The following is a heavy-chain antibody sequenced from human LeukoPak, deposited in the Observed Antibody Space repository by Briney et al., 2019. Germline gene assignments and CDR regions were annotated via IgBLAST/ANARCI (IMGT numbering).Heavy chain of an antibody. J-gene: IGHJ4*02. D-gene: IGHD6-13*01. CDR2: IKQDGSEK. CDR3: AREQVAAAAFDY. V-gene: IGHV3-7*01. Sequence: GGSLRLSCAASGFTFSSYAMSWVRQAPGKGLEWVANIKQDGSEKYYVDSVKGRFTISRDNAKNSLYLQMNSLRAEDTAVYYCAREQVAAAAFDYWGQGTLVTVSS. CDR1: GFTFSSYA.